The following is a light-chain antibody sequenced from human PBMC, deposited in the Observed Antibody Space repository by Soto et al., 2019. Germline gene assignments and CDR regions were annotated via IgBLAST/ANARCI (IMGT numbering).Light chain of an antibody. CDR3: RQHSTYPLP. V-gene: IGKV1-17*01. CDR1: QGIRND. CDR2: AAS. J-gene: IGKJ1*01. Sequence: DIQMTQFPSSLSASVGDRVTITCRASQGIRNDLGWSQQKPGKAPKRLIYAASSLQSGVPSRFSGSGSGTEFTLAISSLQPEDSATLYCRQHSTYPLPFGQRTKVEIK.